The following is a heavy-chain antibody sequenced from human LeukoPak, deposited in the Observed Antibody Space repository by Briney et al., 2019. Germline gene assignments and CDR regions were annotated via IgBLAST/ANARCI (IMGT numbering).Heavy chain of an antibody. CDR3: ARPRLAMVRGRANQWWFDP. V-gene: IGHV1-2*02. D-gene: IGHD3-10*01. CDR1: GYTFTGCY. Sequence: ASVKVSCKASGYTFTGCYMHWLRQAPGQGLERMGWINPNRGGTNHAQKFQGRVTMTRDTSISTAYMELSRLRSDDTAVYYCARPRLAMVRGRANQWWFDPWGQGTLVTVSS. CDR2: INPNRGGT. J-gene: IGHJ5*02.